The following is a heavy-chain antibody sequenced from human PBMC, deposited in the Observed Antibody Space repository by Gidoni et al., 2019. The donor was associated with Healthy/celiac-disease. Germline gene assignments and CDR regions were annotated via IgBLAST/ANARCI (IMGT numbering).Heavy chain of an antibody. J-gene: IGHJ6*02. CDR3: ARDQAPMIVVVKTYYYGMDV. Sequence: QVQLVQSGAEVKKPGASVKVSCKASGYTFTSYAMHWVRQAPGQRLEWMGWINAGNGNTKYSQKFQGRVTITRDTSASTAYMELSSLRSEDTAVYYCARDQAPMIVVVKTYYYGMDVWGQGTTVTVSS. CDR1: GYTFTSYA. D-gene: IGHD3-22*01. CDR2: INAGNGNT. V-gene: IGHV1-3*01.